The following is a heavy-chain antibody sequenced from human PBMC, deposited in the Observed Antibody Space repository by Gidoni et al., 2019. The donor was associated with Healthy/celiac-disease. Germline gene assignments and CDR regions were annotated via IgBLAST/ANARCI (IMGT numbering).Heavy chain of an antibody. Sequence: EVQLLASVGGLVQPGGSLILSCAASGFSFSIYAMRWVRQAPEKGLEWVSVISCSGGMTYYEDSVKGRLTIARDNSKNTLYLQMNSLRAEDTAVYYCAKLYDFFDVPEYYVDYWGQGTLVTFSS. CDR2: ISCSGGMT. J-gene: IGHJ4*02. CDR3: AKLYDFFDVPEYYVDY. V-gene: IGHV3-23*01. CDR1: GFSFSIYA. D-gene: IGHD3-3*01.